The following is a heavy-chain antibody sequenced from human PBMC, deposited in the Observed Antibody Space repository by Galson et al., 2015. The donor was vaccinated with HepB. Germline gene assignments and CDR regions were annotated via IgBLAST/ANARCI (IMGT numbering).Heavy chain of an antibody. Sequence: SLRLSCAASGFTFSSYGMHWVRQAPGKGLEWVAVIWYDGSNKYYADSVKGRFTISRDNSKNTLYLQMNSLRAEDTAVYYCARDPTTVTTSNYYYYGMDVWGQGTTVTVSS. CDR2: IWYDGSNK. CDR1: GFTFSSYG. V-gene: IGHV3-33*01. CDR3: ARDPTTVTTSNYYYYGMDV. J-gene: IGHJ6*02. D-gene: IGHD4-17*01.